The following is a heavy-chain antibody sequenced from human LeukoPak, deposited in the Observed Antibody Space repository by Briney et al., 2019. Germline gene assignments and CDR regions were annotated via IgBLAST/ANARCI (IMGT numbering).Heavy chain of an antibody. D-gene: IGHD3/OR15-3a*01. CDR1: GGTFSSYA. V-gene: IGHV1-69*04. Sequence: SVKVSCKASGGTFSSYAISWVRQAPGQGLEWMGRIIPILGIANYAQKFQGRVTITADKSTSTAYMELSSLRSEDTAVYYCAREPAGSDFFDIWGQGTMVTVSS. CDR2: IIPILGIA. CDR3: AREPAGSDFFDI. J-gene: IGHJ3*02.